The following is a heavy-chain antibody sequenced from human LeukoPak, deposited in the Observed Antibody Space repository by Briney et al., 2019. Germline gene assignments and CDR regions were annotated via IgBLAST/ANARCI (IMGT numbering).Heavy chain of an antibody. CDR2: INHSGST. V-gene: IGHV4-34*01. J-gene: IGHJ4*02. CDR1: GGSFSGYY. Sequence: SETLSLTCAVYGGSFSGYYWSWIRQPPGKGLEWIGEINHSGSTNYNPSLKSRVTISVDTSKNQFSLKLSSVTAADTAVYYCARHVGYYGSGSYFYYWGQGTLVTVSS. D-gene: IGHD3-10*01. CDR3: ARHVGYYGSGSYFYY.